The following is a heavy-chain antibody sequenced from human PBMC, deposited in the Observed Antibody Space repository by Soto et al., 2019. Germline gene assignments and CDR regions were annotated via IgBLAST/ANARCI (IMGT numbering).Heavy chain of an antibody. CDR1: GYTFSSYG. Sequence: QVQMVXSGXXXXKXXXXLKXSXKASGYTFSSYGISWVRXAPGQGLEWMGWISAYNGDTDYAQKVKGRVTMIADTSTTTAYMELRSLTFDDTGVYYCARAGDPPYYGMDVWGQGTTVTVSS. CDR2: ISAYNGDT. CDR3: ARAGDPPYYGMDV. J-gene: IGHJ6*02. V-gene: IGHV1-18*01. D-gene: IGHD7-27*01.